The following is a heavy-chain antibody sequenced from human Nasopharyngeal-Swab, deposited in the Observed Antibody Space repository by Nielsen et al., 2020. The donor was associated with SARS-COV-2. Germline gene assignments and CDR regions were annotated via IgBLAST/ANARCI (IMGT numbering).Heavy chain of an antibody. CDR2: IYHSGST. D-gene: IGHD1-26*01. V-gene: IGHV4-4*02. CDR3: ARRIVGASGSMDV. J-gene: IGHJ6*02. Sequence: SETMSLTCAVSGGSISSSYWWTWVSQHTGQGLEWIGEIYHSGSTNYNKSLKSRVTISVDKSKNQFSLKLSSVTAADTAVYYCARRIVGASGSMDVWGQGTTVTVSS. CDR1: GGSISSSYW.